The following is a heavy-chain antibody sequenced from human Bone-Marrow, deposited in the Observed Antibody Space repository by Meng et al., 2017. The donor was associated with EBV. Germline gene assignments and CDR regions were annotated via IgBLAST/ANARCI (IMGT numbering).Heavy chain of an antibody. CDR3: AKDCFGDKDS. CDR1: GFTLSSYW. CDR2: INPDGSVI. V-gene: IGHV3-74*01. J-gene: IGHJ4*02. D-gene: IGHD2-21*01. Sequence: GSGGGVCRVGGSLGFSFAASGFTLSSYWVHWVRQAPGKGLVWVSRINPDGSVINYADSVKGRFTISRDNAKNTVYLQMNNLRADDTAVYYCAKDCFGDKDSWGQGTLVTVSS.